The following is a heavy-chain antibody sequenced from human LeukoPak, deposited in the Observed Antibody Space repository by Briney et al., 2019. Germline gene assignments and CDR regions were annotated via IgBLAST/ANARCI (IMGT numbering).Heavy chain of an antibody. CDR2: IYYTGST. CDR3: VRSKSGTYGWFDP. Sequence: SETLTLTCTASGGSISSYYWSWIRQPPGKGLEWIGYIYYTGSTNYNPSLKSRVTISVDTSQNQFSLKVSSVTAADTAVYYCVRSKSGTYGWFDPWGQGTLVTVSS. J-gene: IGHJ5*02. CDR1: GGSISSYY. D-gene: IGHD4-17*01. V-gene: IGHV4-59*01.